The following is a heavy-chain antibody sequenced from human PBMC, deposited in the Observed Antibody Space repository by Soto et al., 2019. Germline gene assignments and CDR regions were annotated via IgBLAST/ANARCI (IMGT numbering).Heavy chain of an antibody. J-gene: IGHJ4*02. CDR2: IHNSENT. D-gene: IGHD6-19*01. CDR1: GGSISNYY. Sequence: QVQLQESGPGLVKPSETLSLTCTASGGSISNYYWNWIRQPPGKGLEWIGNIHNSENTNYNPPLKRRHTIPRDTSTTKCSLKMNSVSAADTAVYYCTTGSGWTSDHWGRGTLVTVSS. V-gene: IGHV4-59*08. CDR3: TTGSGWTSDH.